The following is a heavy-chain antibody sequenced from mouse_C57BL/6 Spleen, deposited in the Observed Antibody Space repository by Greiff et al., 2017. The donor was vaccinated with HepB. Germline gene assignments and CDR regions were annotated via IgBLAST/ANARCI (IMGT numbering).Heavy chain of an antibody. CDR3: ARVTPLYYFDY. D-gene: IGHD2-13*01. J-gene: IGHJ2*01. Sequence: ESGPGLVKPSQSLSLTCSVTGYSITSGYYWNWIRQFPGNKLEWMGYISYDGSNNYNPSLKNRISITRDTSKNQFFLKLNSVTTEDTATYYCARVTPLYYFDYWGQGTTLTVSS. V-gene: IGHV3-6*01. CDR1: GYSITSGYY. CDR2: ISYDGSN.